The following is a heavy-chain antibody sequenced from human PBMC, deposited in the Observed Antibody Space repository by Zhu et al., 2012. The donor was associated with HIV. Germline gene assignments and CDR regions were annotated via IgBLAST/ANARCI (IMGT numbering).Heavy chain of an antibody. CDR2: IYYSGTX. CDR1: GGSISSGDYY. D-gene: IGHD1-26*01. CDR3: ARKQWELLSAFDI. Sequence: QVQLQESGPGLVKPSQTLSLTCTVSGGSISSGDYYWSWVRQSPVRGLEWIGYIYYSGTXYYIPSLKSRVTISVDTSKNQFSLKLTSVTAADTAMYYCARKQWELLSAFDIWGQGTMVTVSS. J-gene: IGHJ3*02. V-gene: IGHV4-30-4*08.